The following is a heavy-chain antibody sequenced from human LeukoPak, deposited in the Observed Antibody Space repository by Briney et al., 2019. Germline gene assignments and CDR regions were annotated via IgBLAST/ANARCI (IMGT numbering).Heavy chain of an antibody. CDR3: ARAQDYDFWSDYFPLTGFDP. D-gene: IGHD3-3*01. CDR1: GGSISSDSYY. J-gene: IGHJ5*02. CDR2: IYPSGST. V-gene: IGHV4-61*02. Sequence: SETLSLTCTVSGGSISSDSYYWSWIRQPAGKGLEWIGRIYPSGSTNYKPSLKSRVTLSIDTSKNQFSLKPSSVTAADTAVYYCARAQDYDFWSDYFPLTGFDPWGQGTLVTVSS.